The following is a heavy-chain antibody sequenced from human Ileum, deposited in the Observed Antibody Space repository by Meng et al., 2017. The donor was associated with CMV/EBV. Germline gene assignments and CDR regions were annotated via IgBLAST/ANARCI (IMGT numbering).Heavy chain of an antibody. CDR1: GGSISSSSYY. J-gene: IGHJ4*02. V-gene: IGHV4-39*07. CDR3: GRDLGSGSLDYDY. D-gene: IGHD3-10*01. Sequence: SETLSLTCTVSGGSISSSSYYWGWIRQPPGQGLEWIGSIYYSGSTYYNPSLKSRVTITVDTSKTQFSLKRSPVAAADTAVYYCGRDLGSGSLDYDYWGQGTLVTVSS. CDR2: IYYSGST.